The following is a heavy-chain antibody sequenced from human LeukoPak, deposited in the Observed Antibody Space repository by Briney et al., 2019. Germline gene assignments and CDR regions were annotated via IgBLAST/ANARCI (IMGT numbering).Heavy chain of an antibody. CDR2: ITTSDGNT. Sequence: GGSLRLSCAASGFTFSSYTMSWVRQAPGKGLEWVSTITTSDGNTYYADSVKGRFTVSRDNSKNTLFLQMNNLRGEDTAVYYCARGPWSAAGYNGMDVWGQGTTVTVSS. V-gene: IGHV3-23*01. CDR1: GFTFSSYT. CDR3: ARGPWSAAGYNGMDV. D-gene: IGHD6-13*01. J-gene: IGHJ6*02.